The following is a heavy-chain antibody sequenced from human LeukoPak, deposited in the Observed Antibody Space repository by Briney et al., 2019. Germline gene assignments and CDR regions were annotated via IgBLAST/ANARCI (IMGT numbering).Heavy chain of an antibody. J-gene: IGHJ4*02. Sequence: AGSLRLSCAASGFTFSSYAMSWVRQAPGKGLEWVSAISGSGGSTYYADSVKGRFTISRDNSKNTLYLQMNSLRAEDTAVYYCAKDYSSSWYYFDYWGQGTLVTVSS. CDR3: AKDYSSSWYYFDY. D-gene: IGHD6-13*01. CDR2: ISGSGGST. V-gene: IGHV3-23*01. CDR1: GFTFSSYA.